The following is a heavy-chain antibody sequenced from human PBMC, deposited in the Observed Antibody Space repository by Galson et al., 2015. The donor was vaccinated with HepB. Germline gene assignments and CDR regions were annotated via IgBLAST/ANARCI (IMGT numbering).Heavy chain of an antibody. CDR1: GFDFNDRY. V-gene: IGHV3-11*01. CDR3: QIGHHFDS. J-gene: IGHJ4*02. Sequence: SLRLSCAAAGFDFNDRYMSWIRQAPGKGLEWVSYISSNGKGIYYADSVKGRFTISRDNAKNLLYLQMNSVRAEDTAVYYCQIGHHFDSWGQGTLVIVSS. D-gene: IGHD2-21*01. CDR2: ISSNGKGI.